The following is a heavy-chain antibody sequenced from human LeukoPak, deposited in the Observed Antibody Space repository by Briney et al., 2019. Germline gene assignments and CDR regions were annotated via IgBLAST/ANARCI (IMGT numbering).Heavy chain of an antibody. J-gene: IGHJ6*03. CDR2: ISRNGAAT. Sequence: GGSLRLSCAASGLIFDDYTMHWVRQAPGKGLEWVSLISRNGAATKYADSVRGRFTVSRDNAKNSLYLQMNSLRAEDTAVYYCARDRGSSISDYVPYYYYYYMDVWGKGTTVTISS. D-gene: IGHD4-17*01. CDR3: ARDRGSSISDYVPYYYYYYMDV. V-gene: IGHV3-43*01. CDR1: GLIFDDYT.